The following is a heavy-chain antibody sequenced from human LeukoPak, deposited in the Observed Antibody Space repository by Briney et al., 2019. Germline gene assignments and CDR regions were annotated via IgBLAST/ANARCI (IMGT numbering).Heavy chain of an antibody. CDR3: ARDPVEFLESLRVQYYHRFDV. CDR2: ISTSGNTI. V-gene: IGHV3-11*01. D-gene: IGHD3-3*02. Sequence: GGSLRLSCSGSGFTFADYYMSWIRQAPGRGLEWVSYISTSGNTIYYADSVKGRFTISRDNAKNSVYLQMSSLRAEDTAIYYCARDPVEFLESLRVQYYHRFDVWGQGTTVTVSS. CDR1: GFTFADYY. J-gene: IGHJ6*02.